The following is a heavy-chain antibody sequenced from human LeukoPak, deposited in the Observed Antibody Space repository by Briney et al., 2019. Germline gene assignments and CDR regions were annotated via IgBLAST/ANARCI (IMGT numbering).Heavy chain of an antibody. V-gene: IGHV3-23*01. J-gene: IGHJ4*02. CDR1: GFTFSTYA. CDR2: ISGSGDST. D-gene: IGHD3-16*01. CDR3: ARGSYNPFDY. Sequence: GGSLRLSCAASGFTFSTYAMSWVRQAPGKGLEWVSGISGSGDSTNYTDSVRGRFTISRDNSKNTQYLQMNSLRAEDTAVYYCARGSYNPFDYWGQGTLVTVSS.